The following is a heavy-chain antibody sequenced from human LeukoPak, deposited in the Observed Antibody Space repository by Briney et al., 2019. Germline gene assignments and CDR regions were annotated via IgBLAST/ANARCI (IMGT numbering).Heavy chain of an antibody. CDR3: AKDEKEGYSYGYGSYYYGMDV. Sequence: PGRSLRLSCAASGFTFSSYGMHRVRQAPGKGLEWVAVISYDGSNKYYADSVKGRFTISRDNSKNTLYLQINSLRAEDTAVYYCAKDEKEGYSYGYGSYYYGMDVWGKGTTVTVSS. V-gene: IGHV3-30*18. CDR1: GFTFSSYG. D-gene: IGHD5-18*01. J-gene: IGHJ6*04. CDR2: ISYDGSNK.